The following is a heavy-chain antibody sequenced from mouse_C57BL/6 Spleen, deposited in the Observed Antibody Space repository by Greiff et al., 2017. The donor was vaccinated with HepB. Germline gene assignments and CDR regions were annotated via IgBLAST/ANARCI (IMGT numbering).Heavy chain of an antibody. D-gene: IGHD2-1*01. CDR1: GYTFTEYT. J-gene: IGHJ4*01. CDR2: FYPGSGSI. V-gene: IGHV1-62-2*01. Sequence: QVQLKESGAELVKPGASVKLSCKASGYTFTEYTIHWVKQRSGQGLEWIGWFYPGSGSIKYNEKFKDKATLTADKSSSTVYMELSRLTSEDSAVYFCARHGRLLPHGNYDAMDYWGQGTSVTVSS. CDR3: ARHGRLLPHGNYDAMDY.